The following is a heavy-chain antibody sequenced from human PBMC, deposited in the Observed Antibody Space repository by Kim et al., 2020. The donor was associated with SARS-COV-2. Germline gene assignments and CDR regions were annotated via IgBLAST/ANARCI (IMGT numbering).Heavy chain of an antibody. CDR1: GFTFSSYE. J-gene: IGHJ4*02. CDR2: ISSSGSTI. Sequence: GGSLRLSCAASGFTFSSYEMNWVRQAPGKGLEWVSYISSSGSTIYYADSVKGRFTISRDNAKNSLYLQMNSLRAEDTAVYYCARDYRGRWLQLLDYWGQGTLVTVSS. V-gene: IGHV3-48*03. D-gene: IGHD1-1*01. CDR3: ARDYRGRWLQLLDY.